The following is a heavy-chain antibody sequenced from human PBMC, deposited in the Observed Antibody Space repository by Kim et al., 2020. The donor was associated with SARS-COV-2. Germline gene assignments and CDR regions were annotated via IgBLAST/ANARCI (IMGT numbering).Heavy chain of an antibody. V-gene: IGHV3-33*01. CDR2: IWYDGSNK. CDR3: ARDDTYYDFWSGYLRDRQNYYYYYGMDV. J-gene: IGHJ6*02. CDR1: GFTFSSYG. Sequence: GGSLRLSCAASGFTFSSYGMHWFRQAPGKGLEWVAVIWYDGSNKYYADSVKGRFTISRDNSKNTLYLQMNSLRAEETAVYYCARDDTYYDFWSGYLRDRQNYYYYYGMDVWGQGTRVTVSS. D-gene: IGHD3-3*01.